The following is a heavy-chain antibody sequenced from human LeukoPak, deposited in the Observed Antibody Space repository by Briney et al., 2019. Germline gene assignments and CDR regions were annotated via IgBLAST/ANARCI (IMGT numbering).Heavy chain of an antibody. CDR2: ISYDGSNK. Sequence: GGSLRLSCAASGFTFSSYAMHWARQAPGKGLEWVAVISYDGSNKYYADSVKGRFTISRDNSKNTLYLQMNSLRAGDTAVYYCARDHIRLGELSLFDYWGQGTLVTVSS. CDR3: ARDHIRLGELSLFDY. V-gene: IGHV3-30*04. CDR1: GFTFSSYA. D-gene: IGHD3-16*02. J-gene: IGHJ4*02.